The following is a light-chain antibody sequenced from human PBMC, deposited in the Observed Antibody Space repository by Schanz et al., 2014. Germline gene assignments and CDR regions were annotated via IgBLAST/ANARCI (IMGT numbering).Light chain of an antibody. V-gene: IGLV1-51*01. CDR2: DNN. CDR1: SSNIGNNY. CDR3: GTWDSSLSAWV. J-gene: IGLJ3*02. Sequence: QSVLTQPPSVSAAPGQKVTISCSGSSSNIGNNYVSWYQQLPGTAPKLLIYDNNNRPSGIPYRFSGSKSGTSATLGITGLQTGDEADYYCGTWDSSLSAWVFGGGTKLTVL.